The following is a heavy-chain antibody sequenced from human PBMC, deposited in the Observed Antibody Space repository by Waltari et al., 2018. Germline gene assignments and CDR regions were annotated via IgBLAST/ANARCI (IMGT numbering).Heavy chain of an antibody. CDR1: GFSFSSYW. CDR3: ARSYCGGDCYFDY. D-gene: IGHD2-21*01. Sequence: DVQLLESGGGLVQPGGSLRLSCVASGFSFSSYWMYWIRQAPGKGLEWVSSISSSSSYIYYADSVKGRFTISRDNAKNSLYLQMNSLRAEDTAVYYCARSYCGGDCYFDYWGQGTLVTVSS. CDR2: ISSSSSYI. J-gene: IGHJ4*02. V-gene: IGHV3-21*01.